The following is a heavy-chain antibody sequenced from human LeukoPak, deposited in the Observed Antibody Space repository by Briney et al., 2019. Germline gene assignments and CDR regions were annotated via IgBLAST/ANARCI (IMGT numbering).Heavy chain of an antibody. Sequence: PSETLSLTCTVSGGSISSYYWSWIRQPPGKGLEWIGHIYGSGSNNYNPSLKSRVTLSVDTSKNRFSLKLSSVTAADTAVYYCAREGTSGTHLNWFDPWGQGTLVTVSS. CDR3: AREGTSGTHLNWFDP. CDR1: GGSISSYY. CDR2: IYGSGSN. J-gene: IGHJ5*02. D-gene: IGHD1-1*01. V-gene: IGHV4-59*01.